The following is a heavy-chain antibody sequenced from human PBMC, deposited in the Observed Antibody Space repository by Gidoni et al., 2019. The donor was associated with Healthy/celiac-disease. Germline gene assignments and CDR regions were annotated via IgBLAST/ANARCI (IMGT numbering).Heavy chain of an antibody. V-gene: IGHV3-53*01. J-gene: IGHJ4*02. CDR2: IYSGGST. CDR1: GFTVSSNY. CDR3: ARDLGMYYYGSGVV. Sequence: EVQLVESGGGLIQPGGSLRLSCAASGFTVSSNYMSWVRQAPGKGLEWVSVIYSGGSTYYADSVKGRFTISRDNSKNTLYLQMNSLRAEDTAVYYCARDLGMYYYGSGVVWGQGTLVTVSS. D-gene: IGHD3-10*01.